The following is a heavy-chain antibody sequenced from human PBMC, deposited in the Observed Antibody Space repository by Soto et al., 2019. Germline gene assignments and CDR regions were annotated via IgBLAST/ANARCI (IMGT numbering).Heavy chain of an antibody. CDR2: INHSGST. V-gene: IGHV4-34*01. CDR3: ARGGKNYYYYYYMDV. Sequence: QVQLQQWGAGLLKPSETQSLTCAVYGGSFSGYYWSWIRQPPGKGLEWIGEINHSGSTNYNPSLKSRVTISVDTSKNQFSLKLSSVTAADTAVYYCARGGKNYYYYYYMDVWGKGTTVTVSS. J-gene: IGHJ6*03. CDR1: GGSFSGYY.